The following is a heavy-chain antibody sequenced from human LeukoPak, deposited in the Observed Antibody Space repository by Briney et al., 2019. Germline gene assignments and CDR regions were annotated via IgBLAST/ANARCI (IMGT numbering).Heavy chain of an antibody. J-gene: IGHJ4*02. V-gene: IGHV4-30-2*01. CDR3: ARAEPLPYDFWSGYHVGYFDY. CDR1: GGSISSGGYY. CDR2: IYHSGST. Sequence: SETLSLTCTVSGGSISSGGYYWSWIRQPPGKGLEWIGYIYHSGSTYYNPSLKSRVTISVDRSKNQFSLKLSSVTAADTAVYYCARAEPLPYDFWSGYHVGYFDYWGQGTLVTVSS. D-gene: IGHD3-3*01.